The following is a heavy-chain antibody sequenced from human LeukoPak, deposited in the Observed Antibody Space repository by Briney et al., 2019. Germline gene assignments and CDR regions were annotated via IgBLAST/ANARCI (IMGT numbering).Heavy chain of an antibody. CDR2: IYPGDSDT. CDR1: GYSFTSYW. D-gene: IGHD5-24*01. Sequence: GESLKISCKGSGYSFTSYWIGWVRQMPGKGLEWMGIIYPGDSDTRYSPSCQGQVTISADKSISTAYLQWSSLKASDTTMYYCARGVFGRRGWLQSVSNSWFDPWGQGTLVTVSS. V-gene: IGHV5-51*01. J-gene: IGHJ5*02. CDR3: ARGVFGRRGWLQSVSNSWFDP.